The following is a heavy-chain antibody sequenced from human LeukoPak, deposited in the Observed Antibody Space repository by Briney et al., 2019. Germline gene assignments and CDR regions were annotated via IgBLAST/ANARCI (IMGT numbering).Heavy chain of an antibody. CDR1: GYTFTGYY. D-gene: IGHD3-3*01. V-gene: IGHV1-2*02. Sequence: GASVKVSCKASGYTFTGYYMHWVRQAPGQGLEWMGWINPNSGGTNYAQKFQGRVTMTRDTSISTAYMELSRLRSDDTAVYYCARSGYYDFWSGLYYYYMDVWGIGTTVTVSS. CDR2: INPNSGGT. CDR3: ARSGYYDFWSGLYYYYMDV. J-gene: IGHJ6*03.